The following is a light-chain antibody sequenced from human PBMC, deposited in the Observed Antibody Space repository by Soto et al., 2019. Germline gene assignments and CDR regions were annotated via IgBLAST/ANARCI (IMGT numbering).Light chain of an antibody. Sequence: EIVLTQSPVTLSLSPGERATLSCRASHSVSSSYLAWYQQKPGQAPRLLIYGASSRATGIPDRFSGSGSGTDFTLTISRLEPEDFAVYYCQQYGSSPLWTFGQGTKVDIK. CDR3: QQYGSSPLWT. J-gene: IGKJ1*01. CDR2: GAS. CDR1: HSVSSSY. V-gene: IGKV3-20*01.